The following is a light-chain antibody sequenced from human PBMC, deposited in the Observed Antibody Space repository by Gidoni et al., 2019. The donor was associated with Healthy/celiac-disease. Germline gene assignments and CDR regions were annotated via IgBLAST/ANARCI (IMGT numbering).Light chain of an antibody. CDR3: SSYTSSSTRV. Sequence: QSALTQPASVSGSPGQSLTISCTGTSSDVGGYNYVSWYQQHPGKAPKRMIYEVSNRPSGVSNRFSGSKSGNTASLTISGLQAEDEADYYCSSYTSSSTRVFGTGTKVTVL. V-gene: IGLV2-14*01. CDR1: SSDVGGYNY. J-gene: IGLJ1*01. CDR2: EVS.